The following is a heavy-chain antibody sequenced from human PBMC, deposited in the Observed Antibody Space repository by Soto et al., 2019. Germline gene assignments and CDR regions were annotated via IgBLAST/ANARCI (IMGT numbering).Heavy chain of an antibody. J-gene: IGHJ6*02. CDR3: ATGAPYSSSWPHYYYYGMDV. V-gene: IGHV1-69*01. CDR1: GGTFSSYA. D-gene: IGHD6-13*01. CDR2: IIPIFGTA. Sequence: QVQLVQSGAEVKKPGSSVKVSCKASGGTFSSYAISWVRQAPGQGLEWMGGIIPIFGTANYAQQFQGRVTTTADESTSTAYMELSSLRSEDTAVYYCATGAPYSSSWPHYYYYGMDVWGQGTTVTVSS.